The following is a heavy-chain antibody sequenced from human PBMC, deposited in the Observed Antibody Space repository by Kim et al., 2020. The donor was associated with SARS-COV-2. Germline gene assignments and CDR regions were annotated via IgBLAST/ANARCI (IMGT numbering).Heavy chain of an antibody. D-gene: IGHD5-12*01. Sequence: ASVKVSCKASGYTFTNSYMHWVRQAPGQGLEWMGIINPNGGSTTYAQKFQGRVTMIRDTSTSTVYMDLSSLRSEDTAVYYCARDGLGNSGYGGVAGSYLDIWGQGTMVTVSS. CDR2: INPNGGST. V-gene: IGHV1-46*01. CDR1: GYTFTNSY. J-gene: IGHJ3*02. CDR3: ARDGLGNSGYGGVAGSYLDI.